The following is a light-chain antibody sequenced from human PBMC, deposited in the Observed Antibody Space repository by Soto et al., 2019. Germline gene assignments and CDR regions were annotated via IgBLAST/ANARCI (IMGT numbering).Light chain of an antibody. Sequence: QSVLTQPASVSGSPGQSITISCTGTSGDVGGYNYVSWYQHHPGKAPKLMISEVSNRPSGVSNRFSGSKSGNTASLTISGLRAEDEADYYCISYTTDSNPYVFGTGTKVTVL. CDR3: ISYTTDSNPYV. J-gene: IGLJ1*01. V-gene: IGLV2-14*01. CDR1: SGDVGGYNY. CDR2: EVS.